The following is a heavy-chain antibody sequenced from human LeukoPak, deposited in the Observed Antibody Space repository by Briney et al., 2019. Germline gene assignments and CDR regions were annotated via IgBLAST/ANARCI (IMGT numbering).Heavy chain of an antibody. D-gene: IGHD2-2*01. J-gene: IGHJ4*02. V-gene: IGHV1-69*13. CDR1: GYTFTSYD. Sequence: VASVKVSCKASGYTFTSYDFNWVRQAPGQGLEWMGGIIPIFGTANYAQKFQGRVTITADESTSTAYMELSSLRSEDTAVYYCARDGCSSTSCYGLDYWGQGTLVTVSS. CDR2: IIPIFGTA. CDR3: ARDGCSSTSCYGLDY.